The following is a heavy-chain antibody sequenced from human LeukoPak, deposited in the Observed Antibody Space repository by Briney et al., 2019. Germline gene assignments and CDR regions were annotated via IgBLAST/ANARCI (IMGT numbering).Heavy chain of an antibody. Sequence: GASVKVSCKASGYTFTSYYMHWVRQAPGQGLEWVGIINPSGGSTSYAQKFQGRVTMTRDTSTSTVYMELSSLRSEDTAVYYCARDSSYYDSSGYPDFDYWGQGTLVTVSS. CDR3: ARDSSYYDSSGYPDFDY. CDR1: GYTFTSYY. J-gene: IGHJ4*02. V-gene: IGHV1-46*01. CDR2: INPSGGST. D-gene: IGHD3-22*01.